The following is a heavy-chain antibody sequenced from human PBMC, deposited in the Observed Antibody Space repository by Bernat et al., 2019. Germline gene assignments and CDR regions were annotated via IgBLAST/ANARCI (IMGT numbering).Heavy chain of an antibody. CDR1: GFTFSSYA. CDR3: ARDPPPIVATITGDYFDY. J-gene: IGHJ4*02. D-gene: IGHD5-12*01. Sequence: QVQLVESGGGVVQPGRSLRLSCAASGFTFSSYAMHWVRQAPGKGLEWVAVISYDGSNKYYADSVKGRFTIPRDNSKNTLYLQMNSLRAEDTAVYYCARDPPPIVATITGDYFDYWGQGTLVTVSS. V-gene: IGHV3-30-3*01. CDR2: ISYDGSNK.